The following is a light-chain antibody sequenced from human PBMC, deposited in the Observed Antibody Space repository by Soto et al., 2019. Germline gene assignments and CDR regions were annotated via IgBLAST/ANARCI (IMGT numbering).Light chain of an antibody. V-gene: IGKV1-9*01. Sequence: DIQLTQSPSFLSASVGDRVTITCRASQGVRSYLAWYQQKPGKAPKLLIYAASTLQSGVPPRFSGSGSGTEFTLTISSLQPDDFATYYCQQLKSYPHLTFGQGTRLEIK. J-gene: IGKJ5*01. CDR2: AAS. CDR1: QGVRSY. CDR3: QQLKSYPHLT.